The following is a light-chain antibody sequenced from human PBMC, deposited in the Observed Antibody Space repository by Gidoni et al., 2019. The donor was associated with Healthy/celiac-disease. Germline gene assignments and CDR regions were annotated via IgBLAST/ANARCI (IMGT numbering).Light chain of an antibody. CDR1: QGISSY. Sequence: IRMTQSTSSLSASTGDRVTITCRASQGISSYVAWYQQNPGKAPKLVIYSASPLQGGVPSRFSGRGSGTDFTLPSSCLQSEDIATYYCQQYYSYPSTFGQGTKLEIK. J-gene: IGKJ2*01. CDR3: QQYYSYPST. V-gene: IGKV1-8*01. CDR2: SAS.